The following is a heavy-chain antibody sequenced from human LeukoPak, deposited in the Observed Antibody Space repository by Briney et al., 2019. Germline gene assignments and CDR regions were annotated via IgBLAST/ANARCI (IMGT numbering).Heavy chain of an antibody. CDR1: GFTFSSYA. CDR2: ISSNGGST. D-gene: IGHD2-2*01. J-gene: IGHJ6*02. CDR3: ARGEAVVRVPAAILYYYYGMDV. Sequence: GGSLRLSCAASGFTFSSYAMHWVRQAPGKGLEYVSAISSNGGSTYYANSVKGRFTISRDNSKNTLYLQMGSLRAEDMAVYYCARGEAVVRVPAAILYYYYGMDVWGQGTTVTVSS. V-gene: IGHV3-64*01.